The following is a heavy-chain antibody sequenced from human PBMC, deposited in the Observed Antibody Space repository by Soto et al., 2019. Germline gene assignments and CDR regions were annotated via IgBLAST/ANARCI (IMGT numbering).Heavy chain of an antibody. CDR3: ARDHNFGFILYAMDV. V-gene: IGHV1-46*01. CDR1: GCTFTSYS. CDR2: INPSSGRT. J-gene: IGHJ6*02. Sequence: ASVKVSCKASGCTFTSYSMHWVRQAPGQGLEWIGIINPSSGRTSYAQNFQGRVTMTSDTSTSIVYMEMSSLKSEDTAVYYCARDHNFGFILYAMDVWGQGTTVTVSS. D-gene: IGHD2-15*01.